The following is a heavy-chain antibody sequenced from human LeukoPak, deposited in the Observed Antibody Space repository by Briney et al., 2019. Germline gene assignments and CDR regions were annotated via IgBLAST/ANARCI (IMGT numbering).Heavy chain of an antibody. CDR2: MNPNSGNT. Sequence: ASAKVSCKASGYTFTSYDINWVRQATGQGLEWMGLMNPNSGNTGYAQKFQGRVTMTRNTSISTAYMELSSLRSEDTAVYYCARGVQSSSWDTPRFDYWGQGTLVTVSS. D-gene: IGHD6-13*01. CDR1: GYTFTSYD. CDR3: ARGVQSSSWDTPRFDY. J-gene: IGHJ4*02. V-gene: IGHV1-8*01.